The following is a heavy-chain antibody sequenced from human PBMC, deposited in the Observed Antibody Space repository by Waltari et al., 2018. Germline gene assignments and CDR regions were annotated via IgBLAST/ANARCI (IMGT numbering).Heavy chain of an antibody. J-gene: IGHJ4*02. V-gene: IGHV3-30-3*01. D-gene: IGHD5-12*01. Sequence: QVDLVESGGGVVQHGRSLRLSCAASGVTFHNYDMHWVRQARGKGLEWVAAISFDSNNKYYTDSVKGRFTISRDNSKNMLYLEMNSLGTEDTALYYCASVADTGYKTNWGQGTLVTVSS. CDR2: ISFDSNNK. CDR1: GVTFHNYD. CDR3: ASVADTGYKTN.